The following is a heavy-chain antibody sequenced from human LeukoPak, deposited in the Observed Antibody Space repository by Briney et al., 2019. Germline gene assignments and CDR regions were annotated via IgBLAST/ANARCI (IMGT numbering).Heavy chain of an antibody. CDR2: ISGSGGST. CDR3: AKDLFTAGYSYGYFDY. CDR1: GFTFSSYA. V-gene: IGHV3-23*01. D-gene: IGHD5-18*01. Sequence: PGGSLRLSCAASGFTFSSYAMSWVRQAPGKGLEWVSAISGSGGSTYYADSVKGRFTISRDNSKNTLYLQMNSLRAEDTAVYYCAKDLFTAGYSYGYFDYWGRGTLVTVSS. J-gene: IGHJ4*02.